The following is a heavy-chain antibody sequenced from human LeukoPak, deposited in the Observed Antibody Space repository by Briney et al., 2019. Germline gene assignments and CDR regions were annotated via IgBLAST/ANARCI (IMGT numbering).Heavy chain of an antibody. D-gene: IGHD3-10*01. CDR1: GFILSSYW. CDR3: AGFRGVKPPH. Sequence: GRSLRLSRAASGFILSSYWMHWVRHAPGTALVWVSSIYSDGSSTVYADSVKGRFTISRDNAKNTLYLQMNSLRAEDTAVYYCAGFRGVKPPHWGQGTLVTVSS. J-gene: IGHJ4*02. V-gene: IGHV3-74*01. CDR2: IYSDGSST.